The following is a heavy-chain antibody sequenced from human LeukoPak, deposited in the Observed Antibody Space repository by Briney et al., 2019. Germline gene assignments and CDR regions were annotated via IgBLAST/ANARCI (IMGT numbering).Heavy chain of an antibody. V-gene: IGHV1-2*02. CDR1: GYTFTGYY. CDR2: INPNSGGT. CDR3: ARAPIDQLLSHYMDV. Sequence: GASVKVSCKASGYTFTGYYMHWVRQAPGQGLEWMGWINPNSGGTNYAQKFQGRVTMTRDTSISTAYMELSRLRSDDTAVYYCARAPIDQLLSHYMDVWGKGTTVTISS. D-gene: IGHD2-2*01. J-gene: IGHJ6*03.